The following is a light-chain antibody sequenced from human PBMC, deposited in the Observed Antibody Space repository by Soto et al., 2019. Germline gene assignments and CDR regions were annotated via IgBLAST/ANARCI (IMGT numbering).Light chain of an antibody. CDR2: GAS. CDR1: QSISSW. J-gene: IGKJ1*01. V-gene: IGKV1-5*03. Sequence: DIQMTQSPSTLSASVGDRVTITCRASQSISSWLAWYQQKPGKPPKLVIYGASTLERGVPSRFSGSGSGTEFTLTIAGLQPDDFATYYCQHYKPYKTFGQGTKVDI. CDR3: QHYKPYKT.